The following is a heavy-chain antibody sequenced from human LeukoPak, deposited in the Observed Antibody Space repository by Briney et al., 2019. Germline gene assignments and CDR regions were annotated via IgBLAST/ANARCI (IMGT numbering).Heavy chain of an antibody. V-gene: IGHV3-11*04. CDR3: ARDQYGDYALDY. D-gene: IGHD4-17*01. CDR2: ISSSGNII. Sequence: PGGSLRLSCAASGFTFSDYYMSWIRQAPGKGLEWVSYISSSGNIIYYADSVKGRFTISRDTAKNSLYLQMNSLRAEDTAVYYCARDQYGDYALDYWGQGTLVTVSS. CDR1: GFTFSDYY. J-gene: IGHJ4*02.